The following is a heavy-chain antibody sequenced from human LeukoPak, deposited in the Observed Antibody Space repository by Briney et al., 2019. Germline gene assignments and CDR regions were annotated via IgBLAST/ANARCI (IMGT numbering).Heavy chain of an antibody. V-gene: IGHV3-21*01. J-gene: IGHJ4*02. CDR3: ARDLRGYGDYGYFDY. Sequence: QPGRSLRLSCAASGFTFSSYSMNWVRQAPGKGLEWVSSISSSSSYIYYADSVKGRFTISRDNAKNSLYLQMNSLRAEDTAVYYCARDLRGYGDYGYFDYWGQGTLVTVSS. D-gene: IGHD4-17*01. CDR2: ISSSSSYI. CDR1: GFTFSSYS.